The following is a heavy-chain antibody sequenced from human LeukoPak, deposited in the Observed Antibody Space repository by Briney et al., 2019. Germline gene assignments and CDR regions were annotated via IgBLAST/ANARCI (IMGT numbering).Heavy chain of an antibody. CDR2: INPSGGST. D-gene: IGHD2-2*01. V-gene: IGHV1-46*01. CDR1: GYTFTSYY. J-gene: IGHJ6*03. Sequence: ASVKVSCKASGYTFTSYYMHWVRQAPGQGLEWMGIINPSGGSTSYAQKFQGRVTMTRDMSTSTVYMELSSLRSEDTAVYYCARDFEDCSSTSCCPYYYYYYMDVWGKGTTVTVSS. CDR3: ARDFEDCSSTSCCPYYYYYYMDV.